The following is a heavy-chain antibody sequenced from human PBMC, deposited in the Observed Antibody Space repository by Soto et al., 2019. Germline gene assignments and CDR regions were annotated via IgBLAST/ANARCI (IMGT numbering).Heavy chain of an antibody. CDR3: ARETPRTYYFDY. CDR1: GFTFSSYA. CDR2: ISYDGSNK. V-gene: IGHV3-30-3*01. J-gene: IGHJ4*02. Sequence: QVQLVESGGGVVQPGRSLRLSCAAPGFTFSSYAMHWVRQAPGKGLEWVAVISYDGSNKYYADSVKGRFTISRDNSKNTLYRQMNSLRAEDTAVYYCARETPRTYYFDYWGQGTLVTVSS.